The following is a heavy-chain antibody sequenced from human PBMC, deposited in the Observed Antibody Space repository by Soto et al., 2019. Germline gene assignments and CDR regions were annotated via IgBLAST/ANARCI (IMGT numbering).Heavy chain of an antibody. Sequence: QVQLVQSGVEVKKPGASVKVSCKASGYTFSNYGISWVRQTPGQGLEWMGWISGYNVNTKYAPKFQGRVTMTKDTSTNTAYMELRSLRSDDSAVYYCARLDGGSCYSGAFCWFDSWGQGTLVTVSS. CDR2: ISGYNVNT. CDR1: GYTFSNYG. D-gene: IGHD2-15*01. J-gene: IGHJ5*01. V-gene: IGHV1-18*01. CDR3: ARLDGGSCYSGAFCWFDS.